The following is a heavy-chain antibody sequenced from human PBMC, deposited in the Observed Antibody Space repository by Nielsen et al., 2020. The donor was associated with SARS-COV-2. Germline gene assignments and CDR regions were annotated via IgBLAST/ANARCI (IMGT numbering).Heavy chain of an antibody. CDR2: FDPEDGET. J-gene: IGHJ4*02. CDR3: ATEWETGRPFDY. Sequence: ASVKVSCKVSGYTLTELSMHWVRQAPGKGLEWMGGFDPEDGETIYAQKFQGRVTMTEDTSTDTAYMELSSLRSEDTAVYYRATEWETGRPFDYWGQGTLVTVSS. D-gene: IGHD1-26*01. CDR1: GYTLTELS. V-gene: IGHV1-24*01.